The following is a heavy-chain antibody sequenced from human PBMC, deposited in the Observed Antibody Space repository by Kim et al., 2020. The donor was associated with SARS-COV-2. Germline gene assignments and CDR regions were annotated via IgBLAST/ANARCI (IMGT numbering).Heavy chain of an antibody. D-gene: IGHD4-17*01. V-gene: IGHV3-48*02. Sequence: GGSLRLSCSASGFSFNSYSMNWFRQAPGKGLEWVSYISASSRRTIYYADSVKGRFTISRDNAKNSLYLQMISLRDEDTAVYYCAREVSGDLDYSGQGTL. CDR1: GFSFNSYS. J-gene: IGHJ4*02. CDR3: AREVSGDLDY. CDR2: ISASSRRTI.